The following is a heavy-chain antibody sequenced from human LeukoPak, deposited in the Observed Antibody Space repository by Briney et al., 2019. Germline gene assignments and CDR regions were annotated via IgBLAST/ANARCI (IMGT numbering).Heavy chain of an antibody. J-gene: IGHJ4*02. CDR2: INHSGST. V-gene: IGHV4-34*01. CDR1: GGSFSGYY. Sequence: TSETLSLTCAVYGGSFSGYYWSWIRQPPGKGLEWIGEINHSGSTNYNPSLKSRVTISVDTSKNQFSLKLSSVTAADTAVYYCARGRTFGGVIINWGQGTLVTVSS. CDR3: ARGRTFGGVIIN. D-gene: IGHD3-16*02.